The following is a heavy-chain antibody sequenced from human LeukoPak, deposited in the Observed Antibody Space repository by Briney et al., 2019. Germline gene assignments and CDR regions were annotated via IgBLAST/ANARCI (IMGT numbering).Heavy chain of an antibody. J-gene: IGHJ5*02. CDR2: ISSSSSYI. D-gene: IGHD6-19*01. CDR1: GFTFSSYA. Sequence: GGSLRLSCAASGFTFSSYAMSWVRQAPGKGLEWVSSISSSSSYIYYADSVKGRFTISRDNAKNSLYLQMNSLRAEDTAVYYCARGGAVAGTEESWFDPWGQGTLVTVSS. V-gene: IGHV3-21*01. CDR3: ARGGAVAGTEESWFDP.